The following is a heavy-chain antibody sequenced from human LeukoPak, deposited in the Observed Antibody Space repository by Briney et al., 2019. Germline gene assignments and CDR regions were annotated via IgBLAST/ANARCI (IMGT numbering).Heavy chain of an antibody. CDR1: GFTFSSYA. CDR3: AKSSALGRSWSSSFGI. D-gene: IGHD6-13*01. Sequence: GGSLRLSCAASGFTFSSYAVTWVRQAPGKGLEWVSTISGSGGDTYYADSVKGRFTISRDNSKNTLYLQMNSLRAEDTALYYCAKSSALGRSWSSSFGIWGPRTKVTGS. CDR2: ISGSGGDT. V-gene: IGHV3-23*01. J-gene: IGHJ3*02.